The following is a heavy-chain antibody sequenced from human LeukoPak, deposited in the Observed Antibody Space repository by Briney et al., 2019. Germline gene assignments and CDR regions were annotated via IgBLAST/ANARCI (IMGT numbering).Heavy chain of an antibody. CDR1: GGSISSYY. J-gene: IGHJ1*01. CDR2: IYYRGNT. Sequence: PSETLSLTCTVSGGSISSYYWSWIRQSPGKGLEWIGYIYYRGNTNYNPSLKSRVTISVDTSKNQFSLKLSSVTAADTAVYYCARYGFYYDSSTYFKNDREEGGPHFHYWGQGTLVTVSS. CDR3: ARYGFYYDSSTYFKNDREEGGPHFHY. D-gene: IGHD3-22*01. V-gene: IGHV4-59*12.